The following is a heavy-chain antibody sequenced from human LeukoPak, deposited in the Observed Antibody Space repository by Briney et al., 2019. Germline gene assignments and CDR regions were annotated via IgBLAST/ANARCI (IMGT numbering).Heavy chain of an antibody. CDR1: GGPISNYY. Sequence: SETLSLTCTVSGGPISNYYWNWIRQPPGKGLEWIGYISYSGSTNYNPSLKSRVTISIDTSKNQFSLELSSVTAADTAVYYCARDRLSWIDYWGQGTLVTVSS. D-gene: IGHD5-12*01. CDR3: ARDRLSWIDY. J-gene: IGHJ4*02. V-gene: IGHV4-59*01. CDR2: ISYSGST.